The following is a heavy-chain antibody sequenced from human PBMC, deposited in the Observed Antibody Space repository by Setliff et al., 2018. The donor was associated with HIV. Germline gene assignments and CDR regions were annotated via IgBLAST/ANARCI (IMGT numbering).Heavy chain of an antibody. CDR3: ARERTQENGSGSYYPAFDY. CDR2: IYYSGST. D-gene: IGHD3-10*01. CDR1: GGSISSGDYY. Sequence: SETLSLTCTVSGGSISSGDYYWSWIRQPPGKGLEWIGYIYYSGSTYYNPSLKSRVTISVDTSKNQFSLKLSSVTAADTAVYYCARERTQENGSGSYYPAFDYWGQGTLVTVPQ. J-gene: IGHJ4*02. V-gene: IGHV4-30-4*08.